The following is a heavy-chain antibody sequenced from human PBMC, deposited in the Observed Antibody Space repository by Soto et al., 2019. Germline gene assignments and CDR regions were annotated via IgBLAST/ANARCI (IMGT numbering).Heavy chain of an antibody. D-gene: IGHD5-18*01. Sequence: QVQLVESGGGVVQPGRSLRLSCAASGFTFSSYGMHWVRQAPGKGLEWVAVISYDGSNKYYADSVKGRFTISRDNSKNTLYLQMNSLRAEDTAVYYCAKDASRGYSYGWFDYWGQGTLVTVSS. CDR3: AKDASRGYSYGWFDY. J-gene: IGHJ4*02. V-gene: IGHV3-30*18. CDR1: GFTFSSYG. CDR2: ISYDGSNK.